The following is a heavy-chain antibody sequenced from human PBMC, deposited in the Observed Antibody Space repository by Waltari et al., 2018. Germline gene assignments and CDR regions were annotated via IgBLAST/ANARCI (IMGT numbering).Heavy chain of an antibody. J-gene: IGHJ4*02. CDR2: IYYNGST. CDR3: ATKRESSASGFDY. D-gene: IGHD6-19*01. CDR1: GGSISSSSYY. V-gene: IGHV4-39*01. Sequence: QLQLQESGPGLVKPSETLSFTCTVSGGSISSSSYYWGWIRQPPGKGREWIGSIYYNGSTYYNPSLKSRVTISVDTSKNQFSLKLSSVTAADTAVYYCATKRESSASGFDYWGQGTLVTVSS.